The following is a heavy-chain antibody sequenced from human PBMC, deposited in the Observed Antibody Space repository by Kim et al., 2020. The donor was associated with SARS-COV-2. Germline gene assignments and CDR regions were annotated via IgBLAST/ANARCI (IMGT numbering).Heavy chain of an antibody. CDR3: ARGPNYSPFDY. CDR2: I. V-gene: IGHV3-48*03. J-gene: IGHJ4*02. Sequence: IYYADSWRCRFTISRDNDQNALFLQMNSLRAEDTAVYYCARGPNYSPFDYWGQGTLVTVSS. D-gene: IGHD4-4*01.